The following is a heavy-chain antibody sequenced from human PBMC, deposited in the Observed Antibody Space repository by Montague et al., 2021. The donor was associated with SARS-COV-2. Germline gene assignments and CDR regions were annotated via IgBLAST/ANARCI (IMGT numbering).Heavy chain of an antibody. D-gene: IGHD2-2*01. CDR1: GGSISSSSYY. CDR2: IYYSGST. Sequence: SETLSLICTVSGGSISSSSYYWGWIRQPPGKGLEWIGNIYYSGSTYYNPSLKSRVTISADTSKNQFSLKLRSVTAADTAVYYCARHLGDWFIVVVPSLFDPWGQGTLVTVSS. CDR3: ARHLGDWFIVVVPSLFDP. J-gene: IGHJ5*02. V-gene: IGHV4-39*01.